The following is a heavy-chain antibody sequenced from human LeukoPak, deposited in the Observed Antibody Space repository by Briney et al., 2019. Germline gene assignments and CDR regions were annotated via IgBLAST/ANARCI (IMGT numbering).Heavy chain of an antibody. CDR2: IRSKANSYAT. Sequence: GGSLRLSCAASGFTFSGSSIHWVRQASGKGLEWVGRIRSKANSYATAYAASVAGRFTVSRDDSQNTAYLQMNSLKTEDAAVYYCSRYVDTPLDYWGQGALVTVSS. J-gene: IGHJ4*02. V-gene: IGHV3-73*01. CDR1: GFTFSGSS. D-gene: IGHD5-18*01. CDR3: SRYVDTPLDY.